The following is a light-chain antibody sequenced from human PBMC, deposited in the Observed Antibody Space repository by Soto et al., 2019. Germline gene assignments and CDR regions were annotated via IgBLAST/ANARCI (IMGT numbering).Light chain of an antibody. Sequence: EIVLTQSPGTLSLSPGEEAALSYSASQSVDSNYLAWYQQKAGQTPRLIIYGATGRADGIPHRFSGSGFGTDFTLTISKVEPEDFAVYYCQQYGTPRSVTFGQGTRL. V-gene: IGKV3-20*01. CDR2: GAT. CDR1: QSVDSNY. J-gene: IGKJ5*01. CDR3: QQYGTPRSVT.